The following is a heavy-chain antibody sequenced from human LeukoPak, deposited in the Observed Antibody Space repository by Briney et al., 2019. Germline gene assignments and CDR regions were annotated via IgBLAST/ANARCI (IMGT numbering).Heavy chain of an antibody. J-gene: IGHJ4*02. CDR2: IYENGGTT. D-gene: IGHD2-21*02. Sequence: GGSLRLSCVGSGFTFRSHAMSWVRQAPEKGLEFVSGIYENGGTTYYADSVKGRFTISRDNSKNTLYLQMNSLRAEDTAVYYCAKSSRRVTPSYEVNFDYWGQGTLVTVSS. CDR3: AKSSRRVTPSYEVNFDY. V-gene: IGHV3-23*01. CDR1: GFTFRSHA.